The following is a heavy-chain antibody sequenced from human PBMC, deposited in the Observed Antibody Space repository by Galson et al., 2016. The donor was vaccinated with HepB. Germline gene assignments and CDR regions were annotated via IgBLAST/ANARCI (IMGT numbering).Heavy chain of an antibody. CDR2: IYYSGST. D-gene: IGHD2-15*01. CDR1: GGSVSSGSYY. CDR3: ARQIVVVVAATRGVDWFDP. V-gene: IGHV4-61*01. Sequence: ETLSLTCTVSGGSVSSGSYYWSWVRQPPGKALEWIGYIYYSGSTYYNPSLKSRVTMSVDTSKNQFSLKLNSVTAADTAVYYCARQIVVVVAATRGVDWFDPWGQGTLVTVSS. J-gene: IGHJ5*02.